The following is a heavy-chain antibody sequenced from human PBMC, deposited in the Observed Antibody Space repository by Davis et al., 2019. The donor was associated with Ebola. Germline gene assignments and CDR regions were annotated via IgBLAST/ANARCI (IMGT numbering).Heavy chain of an antibody. J-gene: IGHJ4*02. CDR1: GGSFSGYY. CDR3: ARGAGGVLDY. D-gene: IGHD3-10*01. V-gene: IGHV4-34*01. CDR2: INHSGST. Sequence: GSLRLSCAVYGGSFSGYYWSWIRQPPGKGLEWIGEINHSGSTNYNPSLKSRVTISVDTSKNQFSLKLSSVTAADTAVYYCARGAGGVLDYWGQGTLVTVSS.